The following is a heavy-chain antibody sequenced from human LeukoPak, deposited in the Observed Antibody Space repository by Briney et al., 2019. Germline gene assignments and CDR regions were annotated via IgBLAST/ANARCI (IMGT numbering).Heavy chain of an antibody. CDR2: IRYDGSNK. CDR3: AKDRDYRVVWGGGKEFDY. Sequence: QSGGSLRLSCAASGFTFSSYGMHWVRQAPGKGLEWVAFIRYDGSNKYYADSVKGRFTISRDNSKNTLYLQMNSLRAEDTAVYYWAKDRDYRVVWGGGKEFDYWGQGTLVTVSS. V-gene: IGHV3-30*02. J-gene: IGHJ4*02. CDR1: GFTFSSYG. D-gene: IGHD3-16*01.